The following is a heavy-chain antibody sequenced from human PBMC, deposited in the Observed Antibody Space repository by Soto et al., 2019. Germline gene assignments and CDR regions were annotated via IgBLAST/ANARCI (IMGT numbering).Heavy chain of an antibody. CDR3: ARGALRAYYLDY. D-gene: IGHD3-10*01. J-gene: IGHJ4*02. CDR1: GFTFRTYW. Sequence: EAQLVESGGGLVQPGGSLRLSCAASGFTFRTYWMHWVRQAPGGGLVWVSRIKGDESNTNYADSVKGRFTISRDNAKNTVYLQMNSLRAEDTAIYYCARGALRAYYLDYWGQGVLVTVSS. V-gene: IGHV3-74*01. CDR2: IKGDESNT.